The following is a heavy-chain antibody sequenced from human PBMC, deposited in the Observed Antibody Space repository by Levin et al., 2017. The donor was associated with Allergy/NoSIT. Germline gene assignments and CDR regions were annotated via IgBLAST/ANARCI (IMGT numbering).Heavy chain of an antibody. J-gene: IGHJ6*03. CDR1: GGSFSGYY. CDR2: INHSGST. CDR3: ARLKGYQLLYYYYMDV. V-gene: IGHV4-34*01. Sequence: SETLSLTCAVYGGSFSGYYWSWIRQPPGKGLEWIGEINHSGSTNYNPSLKSRVTISVDTSKNQFSLKLSSVTAADTAVYYCARLKGYQLLYYYYMDVWGKGTTVTVSS. D-gene: IGHD2-2*01.